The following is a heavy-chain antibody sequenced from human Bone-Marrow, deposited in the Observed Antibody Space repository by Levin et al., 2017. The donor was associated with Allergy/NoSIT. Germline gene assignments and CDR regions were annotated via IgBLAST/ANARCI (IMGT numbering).Heavy chain of an antibody. V-gene: IGHV4-59*01. J-gene: IGHJ3*02. CDR3: TRGNALDI. CDR1: GDSIGSYY. CDR2: IYHTTST. Sequence: PSETLSLTCTVSGDSIGSYYWSWIRQPPGKGLEWVGYIYHTTSTNYNPSLESRVTISVDTSKNQFSLKLTSVTAADTAVYFCTRGNALDIWGQGTMVTVSS.